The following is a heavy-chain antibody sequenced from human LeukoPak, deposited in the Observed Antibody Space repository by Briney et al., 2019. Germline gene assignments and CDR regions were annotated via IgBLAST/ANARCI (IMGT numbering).Heavy chain of an antibody. CDR1: GGSISSSTYY. D-gene: IGHD5-12*01. V-gene: IGHV4-39*07. CDR2: IYSSGST. Sequence: PSETLSLTCTVSGGSISSSTYYWGWIRQPPGKGLEWIGSIYSSGSTYYNPSLTSRVTISLDTSKNQFSLSLSSVTAADTAVYYRARVGGYLYYFDYWGLGTLVTVSS. J-gene: IGHJ4*02. CDR3: ARVGGYLYYFDY.